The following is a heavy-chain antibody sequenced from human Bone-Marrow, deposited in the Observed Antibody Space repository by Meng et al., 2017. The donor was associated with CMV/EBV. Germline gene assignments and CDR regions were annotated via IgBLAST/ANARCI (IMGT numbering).Heavy chain of an antibody. Sequence: LSCGVSGFSRRKYAMHWVRQAPGEGLEWVTFISYDGREKTYADSVKGRFTTSRDTSKNTVYLEMNSLRHEDTAIYFCARQRGGNWFDPWGQGTLVTVSS. CDR2: ISYDGREK. CDR3: ARQRGGNWFDP. J-gene: IGHJ5*02. D-gene: IGHD3-16*01. CDR1: GFSRRKYA. V-gene: IGHV3-30*03.